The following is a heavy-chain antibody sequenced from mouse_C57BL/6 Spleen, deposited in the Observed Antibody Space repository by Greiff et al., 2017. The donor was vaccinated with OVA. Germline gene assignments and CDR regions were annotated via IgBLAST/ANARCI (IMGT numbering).Heavy chain of an antibody. D-gene: IGHD1-1*01. CDR1: GYTFTSYG. Sequence: VQLQESGAELARPGASVKLSCKASGYTFTSYGISWVKQRTGQGLEWIGEIYPRSGNTYYNEKFKGKATLTADKSSSTAYMELRSLTSEDSAVYFCARSGYYGSIGDYWGQGTTLTVSS. V-gene: IGHV1-81*01. J-gene: IGHJ2*01. CDR3: ARSGYYGSIGDY. CDR2: IYPRSGNT.